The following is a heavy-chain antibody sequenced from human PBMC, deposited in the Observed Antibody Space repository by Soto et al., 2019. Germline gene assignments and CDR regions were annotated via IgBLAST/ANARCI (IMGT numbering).Heavy chain of an antibody. Sequence: GGSLRLSCAASGFTFSSYAMSWVRQAPGKGLEWVSAISGSGGSTYYADSVKGRFTISRDNSKNTLYLQMNSLRAEDTAVYYCAKDNPPVVYCSGGSCPGYFDYWGQGTLVTVSS. J-gene: IGHJ4*02. V-gene: IGHV3-23*01. D-gene: IGHD2-15*01. CDR3: AKDNPPVVYCSGGSCPGYFDY. CDR1: GFTFSSYA. CDR2: ISGSGGST.